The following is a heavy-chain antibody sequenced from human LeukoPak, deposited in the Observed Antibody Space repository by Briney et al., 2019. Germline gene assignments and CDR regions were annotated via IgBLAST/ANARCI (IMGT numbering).Heavy chain of an antibody. CDR3: AREYSSSWYLHTFFDY. CDR2: TYYRSKWYN. CDR1: GDSVSSNSAA. J-gene: IGHJ4*02. Sequence: SQTLSLTCAISGDSVSSNSAAWNWIRQSPSRGLEWLGRTYYRSKWYNDYAVSVKSRITINPDTSKNQFSLQLNSVTPEDTAVYYCAREYSSSWYLHTFFDYWGQGTLVTVSS. D-gene: IGHD6-13*01. V-gene: IGHV6-1*01.